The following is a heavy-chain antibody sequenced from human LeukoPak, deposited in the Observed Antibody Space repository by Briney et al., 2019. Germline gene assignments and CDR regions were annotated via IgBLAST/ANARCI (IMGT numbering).Heavy chain of an antibody. J-gene: IGHJ4*02. CDR2: INSDGSWT. CDR1: GNYW. CDR3: VSFYEAY. V-gene: IGHV3-74*01. D-gene: IGHD2/OR15-2a*01. Sequence: GGSLRLSCAASGNYWMHWVRQAPGKGLVWVSHINSDGSWTSYADSVKGRSTISKDNAKNTVYLQMNNLRAEDTAVYYCVSFYEAYWGRGTLVTVSS.